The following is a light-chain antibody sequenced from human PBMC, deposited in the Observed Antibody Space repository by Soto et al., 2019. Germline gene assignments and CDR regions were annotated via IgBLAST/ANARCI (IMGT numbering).Light chain of an antibody. V-gene: IGKV3-20*01. CDR2: GAL. CDR1: QSVSSTY. CDR3: QHYASSPYT. Sequence: EIVLTQSPGTLSLSPGERATLSCRASQSVSSTYLGWYQQKPGQAPRLLIYGALSRATGIPDRFSGSGSGTDYTLTITRLEPEDFAVYYCQHYASSPYTFGQGTRLEIK. J-gene: IGKJ5*01.